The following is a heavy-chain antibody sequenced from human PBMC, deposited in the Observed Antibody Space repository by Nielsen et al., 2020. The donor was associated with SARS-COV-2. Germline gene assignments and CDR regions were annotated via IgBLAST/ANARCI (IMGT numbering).Heavy chain of an antibody. CDR2: ISGSGGST. D-gene: IGHD5-12*01. Sequence: GESLKISCAASGFTFSSYAMSWVRQAPGKGLEWVSAISGSGGSTYYADSVKGRFTISRDNSKNTLYLQMNSLRAEDTAVYYCARDRPSGFKYWGQGTLVTVSS. J-gene: IGHJ4*02. V-gene: IGHV3-23*01. CDR1: GFTFSSYA. CDR3: ARDRPSGFKY.